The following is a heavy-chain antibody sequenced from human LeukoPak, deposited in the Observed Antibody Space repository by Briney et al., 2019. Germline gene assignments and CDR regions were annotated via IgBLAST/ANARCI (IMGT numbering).Heavy chain of an antibody. CDR3: ARTQVGCSGGSCYSGWFDP. V-gene: IGHV4-61*02. D-gene: IGHD2-15*01. CDR1: GGSISSGSYY. CDR2: IYTSGST. Sequence: SQTLSLTCTVSGGSISSGSYYWSWIRQPAGKGLEGIGRIYTSGSTNYNPSPKSRVTISVDTSKNQFSLKLSSVTAADTAVYYCARTQVGCSGGSCYSGWFDPWGQGTLVTVSS. J-gene: IGHJ5*02.